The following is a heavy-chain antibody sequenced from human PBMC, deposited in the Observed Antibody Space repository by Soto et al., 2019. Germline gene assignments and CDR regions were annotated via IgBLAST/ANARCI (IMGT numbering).Heavy chain of an antibody. CDR3: ARDRGSYALDY. D-gene: IGHD1-26*01. Sequence: QVQLVQSGAEVKKPGASVKVSCKASGYTCTSYGIGWVRQAPGQGLEWMGRISAYNGNTNYAQKLPGRVIMTTDTSTSTAYVELRSLRSDDTAVNDCARDRGSYALDYWGQGTLVTVSS. J-gene: IGHJ4*02. CDR2: ISAYNGNT. CDR1: GYTCTSYG. V-gene: IGHV1-18*01.